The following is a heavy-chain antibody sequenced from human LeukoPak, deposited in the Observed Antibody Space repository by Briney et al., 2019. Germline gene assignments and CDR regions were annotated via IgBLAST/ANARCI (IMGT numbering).Heavy chain of an antibody. V-gene: IGHV4-34*01. CDR3: AREPYKRDAFDI. CDR2: INHSGST. J-gene: IGHJ3*02. Sequence: SETLSLTCAVYGGSFSGYYWSWIRQPPGKGLEWIGEINHSGSTNYNPSLKSRVTISVDTSKNQFSLKLSSVTAADTAVYYCAREPYKRDAFDIWGQGTMVTVSS. D-gene: IGHD1-14*01. CDR1: GGSFSGYY.